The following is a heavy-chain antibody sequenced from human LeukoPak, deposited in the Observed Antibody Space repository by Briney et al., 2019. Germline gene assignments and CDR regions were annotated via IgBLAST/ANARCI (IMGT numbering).Heavy chain of an antibody. CDR3: AREGIAAAGQYIIDY. V-gene: IGHV1-2*06. J-gene: IGHJ4*02. CDR2: INPNSGGT. CDR1: GYTFTGCY. D-gene: IGHD6-13*01. Sequence: ASVKVSCKASGYTFTGCYMHWVRQAPGQGLEWMGRINPNSGGTNYAQKFQGRVTMTRDTSISTAYMELSRLRSDDTAVYYCAREGIAAAGQYIIDYWGQGTLVTVSS.